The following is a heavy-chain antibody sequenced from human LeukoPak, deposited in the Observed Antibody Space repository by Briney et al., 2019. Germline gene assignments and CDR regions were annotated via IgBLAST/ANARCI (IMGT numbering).Heavy chain of an antibody. CDR3: ARASDPWLQLT. J-gene: IGHJ5*02. V-gene: IGHV3-7*05. CDR1: GFAFSNYW. D-gene: IGHD5-24*01. CDR2: IKQDGSEK. Sequence: GGSLRLSCAASGFAFSNYWMIWVRQAPGKGLEWVGNIKQDGSEKRYADSVRGRFTISRDNAQTSLYLQMNSLRAEDTAVYYCARASDPWLQLTWGQGTLVTVSS.